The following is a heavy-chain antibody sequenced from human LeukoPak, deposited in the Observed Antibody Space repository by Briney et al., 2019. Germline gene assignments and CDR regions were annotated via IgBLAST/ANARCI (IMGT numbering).Heavy chain of an antibody. CDR3: AKDFPGGSYEDDVFDI. D-gene: IGHD1-26*01. J-gene: IGHJ3*02. CDR1: GFTFSIYW. Sequence: GGSLRLSCAASGFTFSIYWMYWVRQAPGKGLMWVSRCDSDGSGTTYVDSVKGRFTISRDNSKNTLYLQMNSLRVEDTAVYYCAKDFPGGSYEDDVFDIWGQGTMVTVSS. V-gene: IGHV3-74*01. CDR2: CDSDGSGT.